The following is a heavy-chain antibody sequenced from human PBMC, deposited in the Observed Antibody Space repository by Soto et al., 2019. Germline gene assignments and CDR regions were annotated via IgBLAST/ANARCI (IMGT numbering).Heavy chain of an antibody. CDR2: INPFDGTA. CDR3: ARVQFASGWRYAGDY. CDR1: GYTFTNYY. V-gene: IGHV1-46*01. Sequence: QVQLVQSGAEVKKPGASVKVSCKASGYTFTNYYIQWVRQAPGQGLEWLGIINPFDGTATNAQKFQRRATFTRDTSTSTVYMEVSSLTSDDAAVYYCARVQFASGWRYAGDYWGQGTLVTVSS. J-gene: IGHJ4*02. D-gene: IGHD6-19*01.